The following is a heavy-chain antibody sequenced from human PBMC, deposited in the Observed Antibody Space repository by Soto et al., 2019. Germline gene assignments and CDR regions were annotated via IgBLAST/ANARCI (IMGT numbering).Heavy chain of an antibody. Sequence: QITLKASGPTLVKPTQTLTLTCTFSGFSLSTSGVGVGWIRQPPGPALEWLALIYWDDDKRYSPSLNSRLTITKDTSKTQVVLTLTNMDPVDTATDYCAHLFRWWFDPWGQGTLVTVSS. CDR2: IYWDDDK. CDR1: GFSLSTSGVG. J-gene: IGHJ5*02. D-gene: IGHD2-15*01. CDR3: AHLFRWWFDP. V-gene: IGHV2-5*02.